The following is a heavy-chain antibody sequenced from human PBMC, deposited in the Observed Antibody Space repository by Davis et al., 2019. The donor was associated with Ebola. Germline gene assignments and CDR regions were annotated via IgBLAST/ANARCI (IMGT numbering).Heavy chain of an antibody. Sequence: GESLKISCAASGFTFSDYYMSWIRQAPGKGLEWVSYISTGGSPIYYADSVKGRFTTSRDNAKNSLYLQMDSLRVEDTGVYYCARSGDSSAWYYSWGQGTLVTVSS. D-gene: IGHD6-19*01. V-gene: IGHV3-11*04. J-gene: IGHJ4*02. CDR2: ISTGGSPI. CDR1: GFTFSDYY. CDR3: ARSGDSSAWYYS.